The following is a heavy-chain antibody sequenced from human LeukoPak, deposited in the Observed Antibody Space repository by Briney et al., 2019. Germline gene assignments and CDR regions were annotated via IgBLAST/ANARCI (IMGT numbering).Heavy chain of an antibody. D-gene: IGHD3-10*01. CDR2: ISSSSSTI. Sequence: GGSLRLSCVASGFTFSISSMSWVRQAPGKGLEWVSYISSSSSTIYYADSVKGRFTISRDNAKNSLYLQMNSLRAEDTAVYYCARDPMVRGRGVFDYWGQGTLVTVSS. J-gene: IGHJ4*02. V-gene: IGHV3-48*01. CDR1: GFTFSISS. CDR3: ARDPMVRGRGVFDY.